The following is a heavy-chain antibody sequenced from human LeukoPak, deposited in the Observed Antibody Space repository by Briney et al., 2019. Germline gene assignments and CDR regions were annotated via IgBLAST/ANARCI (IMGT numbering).Heavy chain of an antibody. CDR1: GVTFSSYG. D-gene: IGHD5-12*01. V-gene: IGHV3-30*03. Sequence: GGSLRLSCAASGVTFSSYGMHWVRQAPGKGLEWVGLIYSDGNSKVYGDSVKGRFTISRDDSKSTMYLQMDSLRPEDTAVYYCTTKVIRGNSGDDYDDWGQGTLVTVSS. J-gene: IGHJ4*02. CDR3: TTKVIRGNSGDDYDD. CDR2: IYSDGNSK.